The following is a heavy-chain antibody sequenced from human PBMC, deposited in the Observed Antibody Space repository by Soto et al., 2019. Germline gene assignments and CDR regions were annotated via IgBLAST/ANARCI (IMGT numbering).Heavy chain of an antibody. Sequence: SETLSLTCTVSGGSISSGDYYWSWVRQPPGKGLEWIGYIYYSGSTYYNPSLKSRVTISVDTSKNQFSLKLTSVTAADTAVYYCARETTLNAYFDYWGRGTLVTVSS. CDR3: ARETTLNAYFDY. CDR2: IYYSGST. CDR1: GGSISSGDYY. J-gene: IGHJ4*02. D-gene: IGHD4-4*01. V-gene: IGHV4-30-4*01.